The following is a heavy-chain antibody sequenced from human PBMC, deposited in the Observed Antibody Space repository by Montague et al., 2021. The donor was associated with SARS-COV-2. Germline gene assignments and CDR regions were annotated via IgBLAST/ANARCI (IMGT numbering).Heavy chain of an antibody. CDR3: ARVAGVVAAAPLNYYGMDV. D-gene: IGHD2-15*01. Sequence: SETLSLTCTVSGGSISSYYWGWIRQPPGKGLEWIGYIYYSGSTNYNPSLKSRVTISVDTSKNQSSLKLSSVTAADTAVYYCARVAGVVAAAPLNYYGMDVWGQGTTVTVSS. V-gene: IGHV4-59*13. CDR1: GGSISSYY. CDR2: IYYSGST. J-gene: IGHJ6*02.